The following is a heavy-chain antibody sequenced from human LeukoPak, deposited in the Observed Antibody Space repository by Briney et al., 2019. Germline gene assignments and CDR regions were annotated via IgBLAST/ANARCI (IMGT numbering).Heavy chain of an antibody. Sequence: SVKISCKASGGTFSSYAISWVRQDPGQGLEWMGGIIPIFGTANYAQKFQGRDTITTDESTSTAYMELSSLRSEDTAVYYCARGCDYDFWSGYPNYYYMDVWGKGTTVTVSS. D-gene: IGHD3-3*01. J-gene: IGHJ6*03. V-gene: IGHV1-69*05. CDR1: GGTFSSYA. CDR2: IIPIFGTA. CDR3: ARGCDYDFWSGYPNYYYMDV.